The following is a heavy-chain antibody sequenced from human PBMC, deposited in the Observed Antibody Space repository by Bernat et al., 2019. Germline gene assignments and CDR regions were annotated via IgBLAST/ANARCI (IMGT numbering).Heavy chain of an antibody. V-gene: IGHV3-30*14. CDR1: GFTFSSYA. CDR2: ISYDGSNK. J-gene: IGHJ4*02. CDR3: AITMVRGVITSDY. D-gene: IGHD3-10*01. Sequence: QVQLVESGGGVVQPGRSLRLSCAASGFTFSSYAMHWVRQAPGKGLEWVAVISYDGSNKYYADSVKGRFTISRDNSKNTLYLQMNSLRAEDTAVYYCAITMVRGVITSDYWGQGTLVTVSS.